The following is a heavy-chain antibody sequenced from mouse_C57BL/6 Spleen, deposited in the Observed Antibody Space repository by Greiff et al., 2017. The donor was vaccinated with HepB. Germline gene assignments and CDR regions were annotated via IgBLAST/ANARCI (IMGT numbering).Heavy chain of an antibody. CDR1: GFTFSNYW. J-gene: IGHJ1*03. CDR2: IRLKSDNYAT. D-gene: IGHD1-1*01. V-gene: IGHV6-3*01. CDR3: TEGYYGSSHWYFDV. Sequence: EVKLQESGGGLVQPGGSMKLSCVASGFTFSNYWMNWVRQSPEKGLEWVAQIRLKSDNYATHYAESVKGRFTISRDDSKSSVYLQMNNLRAEDTGIYYCTEGYYGSSHWYFDVWGTGTTVTVSS.